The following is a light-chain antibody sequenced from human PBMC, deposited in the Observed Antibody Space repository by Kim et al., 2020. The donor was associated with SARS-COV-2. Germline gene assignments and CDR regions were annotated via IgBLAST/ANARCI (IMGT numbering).Light chain of an antibody. CDR3: CSYAGSYTWV. CDR1: SSDVGGYDL. J-gene: IGLJ3*02. CDR2: DVS. V-gene: IGLV2-11*03. Sequence: GQSVTISCTGTSSDVGGYDLVSWYQQHPGKAPKLMICDVSTRPSGVPDRFSGSKSGNTASLTISGLQADDEADYYCCSYAGSYTWVFGGGTALTVL.